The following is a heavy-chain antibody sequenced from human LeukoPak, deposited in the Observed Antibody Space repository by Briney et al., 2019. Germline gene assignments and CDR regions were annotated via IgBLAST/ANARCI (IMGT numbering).Heavy chain of an antibody. J-gene: IGHJ4*02. CDR2: RSSTGIT. CDR1: GGSISISNYF. Sequence: TSETLSLTCSVSGGSISISNYFWGWIRQPPGKGLEWIASRSSTGITHYHSSLESRISVSVETSKSQFSLRLTSLTAADTAVYYCAFSGWFWGAFDYWGQGILVTVSS. V-gene: IGHV4-39*01. D-gene: IGHD6-19*01. CDR3: AFSGWFWGAFDY.